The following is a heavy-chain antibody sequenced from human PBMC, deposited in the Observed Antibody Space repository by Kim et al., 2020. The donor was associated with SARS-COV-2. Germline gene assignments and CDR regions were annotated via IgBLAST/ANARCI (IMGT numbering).Heavy chain of an antibody. D-gene: IGHD3-22*01. CDR1: GGIFTRFG. CDR3: ARGLYYDSDRGRIDGFDV. Sequence: SVKVSCKASGGIFTRFGFSWMRQAPGQGLECLGGITPLFETTTYAQKFQGRVTITADEGTRTVYMELRSLTSEDTATYYCARGLYYDSDRGRIDGFDVWGQGTVVTVSS. J-gene: IGHJ3*01. CDR2: ITPLFETT. V-gene: IGHV1-69*13.